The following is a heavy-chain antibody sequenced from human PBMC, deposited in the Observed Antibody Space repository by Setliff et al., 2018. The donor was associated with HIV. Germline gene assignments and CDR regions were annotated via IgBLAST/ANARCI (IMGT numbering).Heavy chain of an antibody. V-gene: IGHV3-48*01. Sequence: GGSLRLSCAASGFTFHTYTINWVRQAPGKGLEWVSYISSSSITTYYADSARGRFIVSRDNAKSTLFLQMNSLRAEDTAMYYCARTVDYKGLDTWGQGTMVTVSS. CDR2: ISSSSITT. CDR1: GFTFHTYT. D-gene: IGHD4-4*01. CDR3: ARTVDYKGLDT. J-gene: IGHJ3*02.